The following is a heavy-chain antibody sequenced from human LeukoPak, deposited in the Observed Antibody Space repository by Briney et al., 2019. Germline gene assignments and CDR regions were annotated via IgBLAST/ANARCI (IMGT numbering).Heavy chain of an antibody. CDR3: AKARDSNIWYPFDY. J-gene: IGHJ4*02. CDR2: IYYTGST. Sequence: SEALSLTCTVSGGSISNNYWNWIRLPPGKGLEWIGYIYYTGSTHYNPSLKSRVTISLDTSKSQFSLKLTSVTAADTAVYYCAKARDSNIWYPFDYWGQGTLVAVSS. V-gene: IGHV4-59*01. D-gene: IGHD6-13*01. CDR1: GGSISNNY.